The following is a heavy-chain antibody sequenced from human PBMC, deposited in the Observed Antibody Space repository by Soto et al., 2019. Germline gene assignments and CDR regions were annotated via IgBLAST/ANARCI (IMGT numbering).Heavy chain of an antibody. D-gene: IGHD3-10*01. J-gene: IGHJ4*02. CDR2: INPKSGGT. CDR3: ASDLAKGGARGGFDY. Sequence: ASVKVSCKASGSTFTVYYMHWVRQAPGQGLEWMGWINPKSGGTMYPQKFQGRVTMTWDTSISPAYMALTRLRSDDTAVYYCASDLAKGGARGGFDYCGPGPLVTVSS. CDR1: GSTFTVYY. V-gene: IGHV1-2*02.